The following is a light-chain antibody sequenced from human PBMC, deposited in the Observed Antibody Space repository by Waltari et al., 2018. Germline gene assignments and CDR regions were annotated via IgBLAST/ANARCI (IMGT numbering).Light chain of an antibody. CDR1: SSNIGSDF. V-gene: IGLV1-47*01. CDR3: AAWDDSLSGPGV. Sequence: QSVLTQPPSASGTPGQRVTIPCSGSSSNIGSDFLYWYQQLPGTAPKLLVYRNNQRPSGVPDRFSGSKSGTSAYLAISGLRSEDEADYYCAAWDDSLSGPGVFGGGTKLTVL. J-gene: IGLJ3*02. CDR2: RNN.